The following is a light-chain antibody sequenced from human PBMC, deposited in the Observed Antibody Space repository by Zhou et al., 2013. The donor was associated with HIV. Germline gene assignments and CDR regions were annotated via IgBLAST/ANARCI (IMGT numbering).Light chain of an antibody. CDR1: QGISNW. J-gene: IGKJ1*01. V-gene: IGKV1-12*01. CDR2: AAS. Sequence: DIQMTQSPSSVSASVGDRVTITCRATQGISNWLAWYQQKSGKAPQLLIYAASSLQTGVPSRFSGSGSGTDFTLTITSLQPEDFVTYYCQQANSFPWTFGQGTKVETK. CDR3: QQANSFPWT.